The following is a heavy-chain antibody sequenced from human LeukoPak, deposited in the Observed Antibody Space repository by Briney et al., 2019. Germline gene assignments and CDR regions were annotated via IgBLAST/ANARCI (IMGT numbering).Heavy chain of an antibody. CDR3: ARRGRHSQFDY. Sequence: SETLSLTCTVSGGSISSYYWGWVRQPPGKGLEWIGSINYSGTTYYNPSLKSRVTISVDTSKNQFSLKLSSVTAADTAVYYCARRGRHSQFDYWGQGTLVTVSS. V-gene: IGHV4-39*01. J-gene: IGHJ4*02. D-gene: IGHD2-15*01. CDR2: INYSGTT. CDR1: GGSISSYY.